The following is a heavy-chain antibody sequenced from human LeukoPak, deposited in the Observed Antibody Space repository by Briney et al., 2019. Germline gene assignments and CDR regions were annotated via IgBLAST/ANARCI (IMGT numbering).Heavy chain of an antibody. J-gene: IGHJ4*02. CDR2: INPNSGGT. Sequence: GASVKVSCKASGYTFTGYYMHWVRQAPGQGLEWMGWINPNSGGTNYAQKFQGRVTMTRDTSISTAYMELSRLRSDDTAVYYCARNVIRYWPGENDYWGQGTLVTVSS. V-gene: IGHV1-2*02. CDR3: ARNVIRYWPGENDY. CDR1: GYTFTGYY. D-gene: IGHD2-8*02.